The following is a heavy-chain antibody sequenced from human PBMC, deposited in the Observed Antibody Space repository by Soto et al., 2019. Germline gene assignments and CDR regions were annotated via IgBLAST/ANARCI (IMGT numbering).Heavy chain of an antibody. CDR1: GFTFSDYY. V-gene: IGHV3-11*01. CDR3: ARAQIVGASWYYGMDV. CDR2: ISSGGSAI. J-gene: IGHJ6*02. D-gene: IGHD1-26*01. Sequence: LRLSCAASGFTFSDYYMSWIRQAPGKGLEWVSYISSGGSAIYYVDSVKGRFTISRDNAKNSLYLQMNSLRAEDTAVYYCARAQIVGASWYYGMDVWGQGTTVTVSS.